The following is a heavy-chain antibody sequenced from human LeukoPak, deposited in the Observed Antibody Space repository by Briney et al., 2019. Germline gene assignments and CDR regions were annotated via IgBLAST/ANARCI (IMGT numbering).Heavy chain of an antibody. CDR2: ISADNGKT. J-gene: IGHJ3*02. V-gene: IGHV1-18*01. D-gene: IGHD3-16*01. CDR1: GGTFSSYA. Sequence: GASVKVSCKASGGTFSSYAISWVRQAPGQGLEWMGWISADNGKTNYAQKLQGRVTMTTDTSTTTAYMELSRLRSDDTAVYYCASGWGIGGDAFDIWGQGTMVTVSS. CDR3: ASGWGIGGDAFDI.